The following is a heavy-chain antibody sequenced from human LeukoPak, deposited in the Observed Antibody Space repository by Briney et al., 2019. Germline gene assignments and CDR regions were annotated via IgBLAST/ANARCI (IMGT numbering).Heavy chain of an antibody. D-gene: IGHD1-26*01. CDR3: ARAGSKQWGWANYYYGMDV. V-gene: IGHV1-18*01. J-gene: IGHJ6*02. CDR1: GYTFTSYG. CDR2: ISAYNGNT. Sequence: GASVKVSCKASGYTFTSYGISWVRQAPGQGLEWMGWISAYNGNTNYAQKLQGRVTMTTDTSTSTAYMELRSLRSDDTAVYYCARAGSKQWGWANYYYGMDVWGQGTTVTVSS.